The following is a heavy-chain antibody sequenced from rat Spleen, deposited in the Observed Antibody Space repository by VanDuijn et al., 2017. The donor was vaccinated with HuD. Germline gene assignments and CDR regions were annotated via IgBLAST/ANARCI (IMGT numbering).Heavy chain of an antibody. D-gene: IGHD1-2*01. CDR1: GFTFSDYG. CDR2: ISYDGNTT. Sequence: EVQLVESGGGLVQPGRSLKLSCAASGFTFSDYGMAWVLQAPTTGLEWIASISYDGNTTYYRDSVKGRFTISRDSAKSTLYLQMDSLRSEDTATYYCARYYYSRPYVMDAWGQGASVTVSS. CDR3: ARYYYSRPYVMDA. V-gene: IGHV5-29*01. J-gene: IGHJ4*01.